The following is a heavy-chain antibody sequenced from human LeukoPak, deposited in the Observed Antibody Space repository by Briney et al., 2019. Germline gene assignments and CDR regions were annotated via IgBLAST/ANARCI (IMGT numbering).Heavy chain of an antibody. Sequence: GASVKVSCKASGYTFTGYYMHWVRQAPGQGLEWMGWINPNSGGTNYAQKFQGRVTMTRDTSISTAYMELSRLRSDDTAVYYCARDNGCSSTSCPSYYYMDVWGKGTTVTVSS. D-gene: IGHD2-2*01. CDR3: ARDNGCSSTSCPSYYYMDV. CDR2: INPNSGGT. V-gene: IGHV1-2*02. J-gene: IGHJ6*03. CDR1: GYTFTGYY.